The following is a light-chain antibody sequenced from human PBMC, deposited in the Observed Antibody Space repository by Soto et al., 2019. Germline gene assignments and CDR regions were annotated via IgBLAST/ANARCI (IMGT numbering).Light chain of an antibody. Sequence: DIHMTQSASCLSACVVYRVTISFQASQNINNYLNWYQQKPGKAPKLLIYAASSLQSGVPSRFSGSGSGTDFTLTISSLQPEDFATYYCQQANSFPLTFGGGTKVDIK. CDR3: QQANSFPLT. CDR1: QNINNY. J-gene: IGKJ4*01. CDR2: AAS. V-gene: IGKV1-12*01.